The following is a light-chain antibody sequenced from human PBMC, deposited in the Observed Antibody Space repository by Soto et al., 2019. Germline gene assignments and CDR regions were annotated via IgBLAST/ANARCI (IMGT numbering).Light chain of an antibody. CDR3: QQRSNWPELT. J-gene: IGKJ4*01. V-gene: IGKV3-11*01. CDR2: DAS. CDR1: QSVSSY. Sequence: EIVLTQSPATLSLSPGERATLSCRASQSVSSYLAWYQQKPGQAPRLLIYDASNRATGIPARFSGSGSGTDFTLTISSLEPDDFAVYYCQQRSNWPELTFGGGTKVAIK.